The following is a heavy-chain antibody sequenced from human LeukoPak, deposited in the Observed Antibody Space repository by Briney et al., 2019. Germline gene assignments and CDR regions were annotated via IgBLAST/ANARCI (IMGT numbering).Heavy chain of an antibody. D-gene: IGHD2-2*02. CDR2: INAGNGNT. V-gene: IGHV1-3*01. CDR1: GYTFTSYA. J-gene: IGHJ1*01. Sequence: GASVKVSCKASGYTFTSYAMHWVRQAPGQRLEWMGWINAGNGNTKYSQKFQGRVTITRDTSASTAYMELSSLRSEDTAVYYCARESIVVVPAAIPQIPEYFQHRGQGTLVTVSS. CDR3: ARESIVVVPAAIPQIPEYFQH.